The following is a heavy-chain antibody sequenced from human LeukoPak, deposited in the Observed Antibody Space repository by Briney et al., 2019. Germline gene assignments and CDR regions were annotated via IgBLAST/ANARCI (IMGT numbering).Heavy chain of an antibody. CDR3: ARGRAIDV. CDR2: IWYDGSNK. CDR1: GFTFSSYG. D-gene: IGHD2-21*01. J-gene: IGHJ4*02. Sequence: GGSLRLSCAASGFTFSSYGMHWVRQAPGKGLEWVAVIWYDGSNKYYADSVKGRFTISRDNARNLVYLQMNSLRVGDTAVYYCARGRAIDVWGQGTQVTVAA. V-gene: IGHV3-33*01.